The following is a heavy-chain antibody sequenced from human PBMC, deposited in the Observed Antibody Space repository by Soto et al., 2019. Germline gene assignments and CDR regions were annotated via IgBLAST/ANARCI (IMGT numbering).Heavy chain of an antibody. Sequence: EVQLVESGGGLVQPGASLRLSCAASGFTFSSYWMHWVRQAPGKGLVWVSRINSDGRSTSYADSVKGRFTISRDHAKNTLYLQMNSLRAEDTSVYYCARTRLVVAAATRGDYWGQGTLVTVSA. CDR2: INSDGRST. J-gene: IGHJ4*02. D-gene: IGHD2-15*01. CDR3: ARTRLVVAAATRGDY. CDR1: GFTFSSYW. V-gene: IGHV3-74*01.